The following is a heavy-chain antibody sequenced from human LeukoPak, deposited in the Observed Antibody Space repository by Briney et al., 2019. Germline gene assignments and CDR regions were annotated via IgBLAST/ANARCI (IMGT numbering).Heavy chain of an antibody. CDR3: ARGVYYDSSGHYYYYYGMDV. Sequence: GGSLRLSCAAPGFTFSSYAMSWVRQAPGKGLEWVSAISGSGGSTYYADSVKGRFTISRDNSKNTLYLQMNSLRAEDTAVYYCARGVYYDSSGHYYYYYGMDVWGQGTTVTVSS. D-gene: IGHD3-22*01. V-gene: IGHV3-23*01. CDR1: GFTFSSYA. CDR2: ISGSGGST. J-gene: IGHJ6*02.